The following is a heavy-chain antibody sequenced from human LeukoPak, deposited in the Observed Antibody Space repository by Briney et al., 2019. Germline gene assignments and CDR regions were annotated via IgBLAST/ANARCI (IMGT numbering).Heavy chain of an antibody. Sequence: GGSLRLSCAASGFMFDDYGMNWVRQAPGKGLEWVSYISSSGSTIYYADSVKGRFTISRDNAKNSLYLQMNSLRAEGTAVYYCAREGKLLWFGELWGFDYWGQGTLVTVSS. CDR2: ISSSGSTI. CDR3: AREGKLLWFGELWGFDY. CDR1: GFMFDDYG. V-gene: IGHV3-48*03. D-gene: IGHD3-10*01. J-gene: IGHJ4*02.